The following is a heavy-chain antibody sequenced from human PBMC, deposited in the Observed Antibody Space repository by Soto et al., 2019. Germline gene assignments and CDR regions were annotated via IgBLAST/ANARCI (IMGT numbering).Heavy chain of an antibody. J-gene: IGHJ4*02. CDR1: GFTFSSYA. D-gene: IGHD6-19*01. V-gene: IGHV3-23*01. Sequence: GGSLRLSCAASGFTFSSYAMSWVRQAQGKGLEWVSAISGSGGSTYYADSVKGRFTISRDNSKNTLYLQMNSLRAEDTAVYYCAKDFSGRNIPFDYWGQGTLVTVSS. CDR3: AKDFSGRNIPFDY. CDR2: ISGSGGST.